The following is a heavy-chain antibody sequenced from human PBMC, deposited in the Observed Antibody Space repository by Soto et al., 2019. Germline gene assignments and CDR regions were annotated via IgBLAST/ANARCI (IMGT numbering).Heavy chain of an antibody. CDR3: ARARSITIFGVVGFEMDV. D-gene: IGHD3-3*01. Sequence: GESLKISCKGSGYTFTDYWINWVRQMPGKGLEWMGRFDPSDSYTKYSPSFQGHVTISADKSISTAYLEWSSLEASDTAMYYCARARSITIFGVVGFEMDVWGQGTTVTVSS. CDR2: FDPSDSYT. CDR1: GYTFTDYW. V-gene: IGHV5-10-1*01. J-gene: IGHJ6*02.